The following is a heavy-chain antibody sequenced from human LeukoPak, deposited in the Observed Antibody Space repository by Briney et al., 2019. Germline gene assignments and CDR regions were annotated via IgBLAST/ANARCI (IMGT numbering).Heavy chain of an antibody. CDR2: IYWNDDK. J-gene: IGHJ4*02. CDR1: GFSLSTSGVG. V-gene: IGHV2-5*01. Sequence: ESGPTLVKPTQTLTLTCTFSGFSLSTSGVGVGWIRQPPGKALEWLALIYWNDDKRYSPSLKSRLTITKDTSKNQVVLTMTNMDPVDTATYYCAHRPSIAVWAYFDYWGQGTLVTVSS. D-gene: IGHD6-19*01. CDR3: AHRPSIAVWAYFDY.